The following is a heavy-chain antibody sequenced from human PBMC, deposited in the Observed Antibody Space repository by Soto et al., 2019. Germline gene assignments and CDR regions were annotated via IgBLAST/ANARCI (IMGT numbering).Heavy chain of an antibody. J-gene: IGHJ4*02. V-gene: IGHV3-23*01. CDR3: AKAGYCGGDCFYYFDY. CDR2: ISGSGGST. D-gene: IGHD2-21*02. CDR1: GFTFSSYA. Sequence: EVQLLESGGGLVQPGGSLRLSCAASGFTFSSYAMSWVRQAPGKGLEWVSAISGSGGSTYYADSMKGRFTISRDNSKNTLYLQMNSLRAVDTAVYYCAKAGYCGGDCFYYFDYWGQGTLVTVSS.